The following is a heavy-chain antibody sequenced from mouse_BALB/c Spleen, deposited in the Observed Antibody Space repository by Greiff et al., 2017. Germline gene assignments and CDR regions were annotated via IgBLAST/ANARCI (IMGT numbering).Heavy chain of an antibody. CDR1: GFTFSSFG. V-gene: IGHV5-17*02. Sequence: EVKLVESGGGLVQPGGSRKLSCAASGFTFSSFGMHWVRQAPEKGLEWVAYISSGSSTIYYADTVKGRFTISRDNPKNTLFLQMTSLRTEDTAMYYCARFHYYGCGAMDYWGQGTSVTVSA. CDR3: ARFHYYGCGAMDY. J-gene: IGHJ4*01. D-gene: IGHD1-2*01. CDR2: ISSGSSTI.